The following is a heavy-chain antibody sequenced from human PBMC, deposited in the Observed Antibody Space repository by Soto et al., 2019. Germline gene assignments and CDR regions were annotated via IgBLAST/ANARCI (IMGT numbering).Heavy chain of an antibody. CDR2: IYYSGST. J-gene: IGHJ6*02. D-gene: IGHD6-13*01. Sequence: LSLTCTVSGGSISSSSYYWGWIRQPPGKGLEWIGSIYYSGSTYYNPSLKSRVTISVDTSKNQFSLKLSSVTAADTAVYYCARQAAGSIYYYYYYGIDVWGQGTTLTVYS. CDR1: GGSISSSSYY. V-gene: IGHV4-39*01. CDR3: ARQAAGSIYYYYYYGIDV.